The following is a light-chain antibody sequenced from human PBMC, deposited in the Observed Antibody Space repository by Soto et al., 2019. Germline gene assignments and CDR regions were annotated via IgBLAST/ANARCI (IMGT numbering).Light chain of an antibody. CDR2: DVS. V-gene: IGLV2-11*01. J-gene: IGLJ1*01. CDR1: SSDVGGYNY. Sequence: QSVLTQPRSVSGSPGQSVTISCTGTSSDVGGYNYVSWYQQHPGKAPKLMIYDVSKRPSGVPDRFSGSKSGNTASLTISGLQAEDEADYYCCSYAGSYTFYVLGNGTKLT. CDR3: CSYAGSYTFYV.